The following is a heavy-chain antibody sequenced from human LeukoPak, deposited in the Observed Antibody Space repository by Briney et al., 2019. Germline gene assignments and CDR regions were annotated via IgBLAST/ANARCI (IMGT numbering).Heavy chain of an antibody. CDR2: ISDGGGTT. Sequence: GGSLRLSCAASGFTFSGYAMSWVRQAPGKGLEWVSAISDGGGTTYYADSVQGRFTISRDYSKNTLFLQMNSLRADDTAVYYCAKVGTGDLFRALDYWGQGTLVTVSS. J-gene: IGHJ4*02. CDR1: GFTFSGYA. V-gene: IGHV3-23*01. CDR3: AKVGTGDLFRALDY. D-gene: IGHD1-14*01.